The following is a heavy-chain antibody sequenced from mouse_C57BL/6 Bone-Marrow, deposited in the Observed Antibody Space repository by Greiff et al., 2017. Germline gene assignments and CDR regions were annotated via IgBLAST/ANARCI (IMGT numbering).Heavy chain of an antibody. Sequence: VQVVESGAELARPGASVKLSCKASGYTFTSYGISWVKQRTGQGLEWIGESYPRSGNTYYNEKFKGKATLTADKSSSTAYMELRSLTSEDSAVYFCARGGYYSNLGYAMDYWGQGTSVTVSS. CDR2: SYPRSGNT. V-gene: IGHV1-81*01. CDR3: ARGGYYSNLGYAMDY. CDR1: GYTFTSYG. D-gene: IGHD2-5*01. J-gene: IGHJ4*01.